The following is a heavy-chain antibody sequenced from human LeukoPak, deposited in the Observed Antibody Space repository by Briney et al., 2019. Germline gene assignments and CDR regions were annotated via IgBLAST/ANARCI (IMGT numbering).Heavy chain of an antibody. D-gene: IGHD6-19*01. CDR3: ATGPIPGIAVAGTGSFDY. CDR1: GYTLTELS. V-gene: IGHV1-24*01. J-gene: IGHJ4*02. CDR2: FDPEDGET. Sequence: ASVKVSCKVSGYTLTELSMHWVRQAPGKGLEWMGGFDPEDGETIYAQKFQGRVTMTEDTSTDTAYMELSSLRSEDTAVYYCATGPIPGIAVAGTGSFDYWGQGTLVTVSS.